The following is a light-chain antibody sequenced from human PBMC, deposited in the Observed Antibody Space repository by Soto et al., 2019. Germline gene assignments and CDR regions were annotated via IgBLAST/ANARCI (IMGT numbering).Light chain of an antibody. CDR3: GTCDSSLSAVV. Sequence: QSVLTQPPSVSAAPGQKVTISCSGSSSNIGNNYVSWYQQLPGTAPKLLIYENNKRPSGIPDRFSGSKSVTSATLGITGLQTGDEAAYYCGTCDSSLSAVVFGGGTKVTVL. V-gene: IGLV1-51*02. J-gene: IGLJ2*01. CDR2: ENN. CDR1: SSNIGNNY.